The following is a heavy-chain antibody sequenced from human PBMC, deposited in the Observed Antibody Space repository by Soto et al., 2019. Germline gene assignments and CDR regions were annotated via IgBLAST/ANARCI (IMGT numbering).Heavy chain of an antibody. CDR3: AKEYSGSYPNWCDP. D-gene: IGHD1-26*01. CDR1: GFTFSSYG. Sequence: QVQLVESGGGVVQPGGSLRLSCAASGFTFSSYGMHWVRQAPGKGLEWVAVISYDGSNKYYADSVKGRFTISRDNFKNTLYLQMNSLRAEGTAVYYCAKEYSGSYPNWCDPWGQGTLVTVSS. J-gene: IGHJ5*02. CDR2: ISYDGSNK. V-gene: IGHV3-30*18.